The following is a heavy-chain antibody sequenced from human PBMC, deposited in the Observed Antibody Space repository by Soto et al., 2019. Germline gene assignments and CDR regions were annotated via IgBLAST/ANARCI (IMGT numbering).Heavy chain of an antibody. D-gene: IGHD1-1*01. CDR1: GGSISSGGYS. CDR3: ARDQLEGNWFDP. CDR2: FYHSGNT. J-gene: IGHJ5*02. Sequence: SETLSLTCAVSGGSISSGGYSWNWIRQPPGKGLEWIGYFYHSGNTLYNPSLKSRVTISVDKSKNQFSLKLSSVTAADTAVYYCARDQLEGNWFDPWGQGTLVTVSS. V-gene: IGHV4-30-2*01.